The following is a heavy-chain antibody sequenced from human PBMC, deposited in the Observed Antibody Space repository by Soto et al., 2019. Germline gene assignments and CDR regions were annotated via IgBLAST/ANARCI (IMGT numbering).Heavy chain of an antibody. CDR1: GFTFSSYA. Sequence: GGSLRLSCAASGFTFSSYAMNWVRQAPGKGLEWVSAISGSGGSTYYADSVKGRFTISRDNSKNTLYLQMNSLGADDTAVYYCANPSLTTVTMVRFDYWGQGTLVTVSS. CDR2: ISGSGGST. V-gene: IGHV3-23*01. CDR3: ANPSLTTVTMVRFDY. D-gene: IGHD4-17*01. J-gene: IGHJ4*02.